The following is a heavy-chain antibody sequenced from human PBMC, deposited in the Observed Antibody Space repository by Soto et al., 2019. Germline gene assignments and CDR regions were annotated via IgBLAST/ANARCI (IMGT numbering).Heavy chain of an antibody. CDR1: GFTFSSYA. J-gene: IGHJ1*01. Sequence: QVQLVESGGGVVQPGRSLRLSCAASGFTFSSYAMHWVRQAPGKGLEWVAVISYDGSNKYYADSVKGRFTISRDNSKNTLYLQMNSLRAEDTAVYYCASHYGDYHTYFPHWGQGTLVTVSS. D-gene: IGHD4-17*01. CDR2: ISYDGSNK. V-gene: IGHV3-30-3*01. CDR3: ASHYGDYHTYFPH.